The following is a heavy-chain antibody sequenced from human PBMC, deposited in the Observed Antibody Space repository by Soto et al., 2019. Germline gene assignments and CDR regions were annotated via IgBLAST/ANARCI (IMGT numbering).Heavy chain of an antibody. CDR1: GFTFSSYS. D-gene: IGHD5-18*01. CDR3: ARAVSSYGYPSCWFDP. J-gene: IGHJ5*02. Sequence: EVQLVESGGGLVKPGGSLRLSCAASGFTFSSYSMNWVRQAPGKGLEWVSSISSSSSYIYYADSVKGRFTISRDNAKNSLYLQMNSLRAEDTAVYYCARAVSSYGYPSCWFDPWGQGTLVTVSS. V-gene: IGHV3-21*01. CDR2: ISSSSSYI.